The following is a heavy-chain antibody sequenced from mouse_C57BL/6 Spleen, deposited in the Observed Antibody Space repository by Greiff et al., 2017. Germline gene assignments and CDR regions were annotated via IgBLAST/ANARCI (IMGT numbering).Heavy chain of an antibody. V-gene: IGHV5-17*01. J-gene: IGHJ2*01. Sequence: EVQGVESGGGLVKPGGSLKLSCAASGFTFSDYGMHWVRQAPEKGLEWVAYISSGSSTIYYADTVKGRFTISRDNAKTTLFLQMTSLRSEDTAMYYCARRRDYGYDSYYFDYWGQGTTLTVSS. D-gene: IGHD2-2*01. CDR3: ARRRDYGYDSYYFDY. CDR2: ISSGSSTI. CDR1: GFTFSDYG.